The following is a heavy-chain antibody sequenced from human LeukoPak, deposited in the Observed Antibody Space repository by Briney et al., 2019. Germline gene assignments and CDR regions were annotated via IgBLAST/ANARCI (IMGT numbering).Heavy chain of an antibody. V-gene: IGHV3-23*01. J-gene: IGHJ4*02. CDR2: ISGSGGST. Sequence: GGSLRLSRAASGFTFSSYAMSWVRQAPWKGLEWVSAISGSGGSTYYADSVKGRFTISRDNSKNTLYLQMNSLRAEDTAVYYCAKIPDSSGPLFDYWGQGTLVTVSS. CDR3: AKIPDSSGPLFDY. D-gene: IGHD3-22*01. CDR1: GFTFSSYA.